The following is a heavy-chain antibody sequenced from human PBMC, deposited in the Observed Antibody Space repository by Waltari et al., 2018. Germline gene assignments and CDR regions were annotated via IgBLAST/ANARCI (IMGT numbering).Heavy chain of an antibody. CDR2: IIPIFGTA. CDR3: ARDGGGFRESSYYYYYGMDV. J-gene: IGHJ6*02. Sequence: QVQLVQSGAEVKKPGSSVKVSCKASGGTFSSYAISWVRQAPGQGLEWMGGIIPIFGTANYAQKFQGRVTITADESTSTAYMELSSLRSEDTAVYYCARDGGGFRESSYYYYYGMDVWGQGTTVTVSS. V-gene: IGHV1-69*13. CDR1: GGTFSSYA. D-gene: IGHD3-10*01.